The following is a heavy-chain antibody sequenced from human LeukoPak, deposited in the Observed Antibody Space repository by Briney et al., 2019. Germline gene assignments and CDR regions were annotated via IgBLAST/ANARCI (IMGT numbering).Heavy chain of an antibody. V-gene: IGHV3-30*02. J-gene: IGHJ4*02. CDR1: GFTFSSYG. D-gene: IGHD6-13*01. CDR3: AKDSSSSWYYFDY. Sequence: PGRSLRLSCAASGFTFSSYGMHWVRQAPCKGLEWVAFIRYDGSNKYYADSVKGRFTISRDNAKNSLYLQMNSLRAEDTALYYCAKDSSSSWYYFDYWGQGTLVTVSS. CDR2: IRYDGSNK.